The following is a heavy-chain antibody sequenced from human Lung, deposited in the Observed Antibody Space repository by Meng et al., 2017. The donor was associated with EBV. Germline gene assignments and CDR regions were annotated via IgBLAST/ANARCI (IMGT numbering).Heavy chain of an antibody. Sequence: QPQLQESGPGLVKPSGTLSLTCTGSGGSISSSRHYWGWIRQPPGKGLEWIGSIYYSGSTYYNPSLRSRVTMSLDTSKNQFSLKLSSVTATDTAVYYCARHDGGYGDYFDHWGQGTLVTVSS. D-gene: IGHD5-12*01. CDR3: ARHDGGYGDYFDH. CDR2: IYYSGST. V-gene: IGHV4-39*01. J-gene: IGHJ4*02. CDR1: GGSISSSRHY.